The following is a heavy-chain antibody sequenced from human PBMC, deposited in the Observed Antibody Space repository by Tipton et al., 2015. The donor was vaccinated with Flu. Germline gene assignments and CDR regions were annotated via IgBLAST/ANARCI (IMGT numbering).Heavy chain of an antibody. D-gene: IGHD4/OR15-4a*01. CDR1: GYTFTGYY. J-gene: IGHJ4*02. CDR3: ARDLSYGERDY. V-gene: IGHV1-46*01. CDR2: INPSGGST. Sequence: QSGPEVKKPGASVKVSCKTSGYTFTGYYVYWVRQAPGQGLEWMGIINPSGGSTTYAQKFQGRVTMTRDTSTRTVYMELRSLGLEDTAVCYCARDLSYGERDYWGQGTLVTVSS.